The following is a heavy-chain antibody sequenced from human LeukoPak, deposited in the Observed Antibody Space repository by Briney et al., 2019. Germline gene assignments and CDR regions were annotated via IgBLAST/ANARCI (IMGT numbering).Heavy chain of an antibody. CDR1: GYSISSGYY. J-gene: IGHJ4*02. Sequence: PSETLSLTCAVSGYSISSGYYWGWIRQPPGKGLEWIGSIYHSGSTYYNPSLKSRVTISVDTSKNQFSLKLSSVTAADTAVYYCAREYRGYSYVYFDYWGQGTLVTVSS. CDR2: IYHSGST. D-gene: IGHD5-18*01. CDR3: AREYRGYSYVYFDY. V-gene: IGHV4-38-2*02.